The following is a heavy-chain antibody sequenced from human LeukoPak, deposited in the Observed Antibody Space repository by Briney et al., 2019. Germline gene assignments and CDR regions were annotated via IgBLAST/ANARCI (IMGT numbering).Heavy chain of an antibody. Sequence: GESLKISCKGSGFSFTSLWIAWVRQMPGEGLEWMGIIYPDDSDTMYSPSFQGQVTISADKSISTAYLQWSSLKASDTAMYYCARRGKAVAGGYYYYGMDVWGQGTTVTVSS. V-gene: IGHV5-51*01. CDR1: GFSFTSLW. D-gene: IGHD6-19*01. J-gene: IGHJ6*02. CDR3: ARRGKAVAGGYYYYGMDV. CDR2: IYPDDSDT.